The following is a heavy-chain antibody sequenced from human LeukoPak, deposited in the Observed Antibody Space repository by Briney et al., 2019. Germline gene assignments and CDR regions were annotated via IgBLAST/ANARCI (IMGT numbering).Heavy chain of an antibody. V-gene: IGHV4-59*08. CDR2: ISDTGST. D-gene: IGHD6-19*01. CDR3: ARAVAGGDRSRFYSGGWYYFDN. J-gene: IGHJ4*02. Sequence: KPSETLSLTCTVSGASVSSSYRSWIRQPPGKGLEWIGYISDTGSTNYNPSLKGRVTISIHSSPNQFSLELGSVTAADTAMYYCARAVAGGDRSRFYSGGWYYFDNWGQGTLVTVSS. CDR1: GASVSSSY.